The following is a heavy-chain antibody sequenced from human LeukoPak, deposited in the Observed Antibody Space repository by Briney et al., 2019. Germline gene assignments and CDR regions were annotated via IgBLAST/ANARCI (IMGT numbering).Heavy chain of an antibody. Sequence: SETLSLTCTVSGGSISSYYWSWIRQPSGEGLEWIGYIHYSGSTNYNPSLKSRVTISVDTSKNQFSLKLSSVTAADTAVYYCAYSGWSLYYFDYWGQGTLVTVSS. CDR1: GGSISSYY. J-gene: IGHJ4*02. V-gene: IGHV4-59*01. CDR2: IHYSGST. CDR3: AYSGWSLYYFDY. D-gene: IGHD6-19*01.